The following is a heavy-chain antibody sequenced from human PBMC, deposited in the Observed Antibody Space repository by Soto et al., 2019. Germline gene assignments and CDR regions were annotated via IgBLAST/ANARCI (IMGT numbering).Heavy chain of an antibody. V-gene: IGHV3-30*18. Sequence: PGGSLRLSCAASGFTFSSYGMHWVRQAPGKGLEWVAVISYDGSNKYYADSVKGRFTISRDNSKNTLYLQMNSLRAEDTAVYCCAKVGLGYCISTSCYPDAFDIWGQGTMVTVSS. CDR3: AKVGLGYCISTSCYPDAFDI. J-gene: IGHJ3*02. D-gene: IGHD2-2*01. CDR2: ISYDGSNK. CDR1: GFTFSSYG.